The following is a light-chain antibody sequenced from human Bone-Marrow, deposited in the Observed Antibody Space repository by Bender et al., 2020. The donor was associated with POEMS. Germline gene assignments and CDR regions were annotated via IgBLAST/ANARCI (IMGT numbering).Light chain of an antibody. CDR1: ALPKQY. J-gene: IGLJ2*01. CDR2: KDN. Sequence: LTQPASVSVSPGQTARITCSGDALPKQYAHWYQQKPGQAPVVVIYKDNERPSGIPERFSGSSSGATVTLTIREVQAQDEGDYYCQSVDSSTGTHILFGGGTKLTVL. V-gene: IGLV3-25*03. CDR3: QSVDSSTGTHIL.